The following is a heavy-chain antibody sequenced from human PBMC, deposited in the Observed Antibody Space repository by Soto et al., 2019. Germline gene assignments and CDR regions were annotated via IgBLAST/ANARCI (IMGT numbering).Heavy chain of an antibody. J-gene: IGHJ6*02. CDR1: GFTFDNYA. V-gene: IGHV3-20*04. D-gene: IGHD6-19*01. CDR3: AKALRRAEQWLATYYYGMDV. CDR2: INWNGASA. Sequence: GGSLRLSCTVSGFTFDNYAMSWVRQVPGKGLEWVSGINWNGASAGYADSVKGRFTISRDNAKNSLYLQMNSLRAEDTAVYYCAKALRRAEQWLATYYYGMDVWGQGTTVTVSS.